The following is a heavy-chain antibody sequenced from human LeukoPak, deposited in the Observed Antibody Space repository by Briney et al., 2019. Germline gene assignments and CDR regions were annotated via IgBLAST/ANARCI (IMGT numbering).Heavy chain of an antibody. CDR2: IYYSGST. J-gene: IGHJ4*02. D-gene: IGHD3-10*01. CDR1: GGSISSSSYY. Sequence: SETLSLTCTVSGGSISSSSYYWGWIRQPPGKGLEWIGSIYYSGSTYYNPSLKSRVTISVDTSKNQFSLKLSSVTAADTAVYYCARGSVIDLWFGELKYYFDYWGQGTLVTVSS. V-gene: IGHV4-39*07. CDR3: ARGSVIDLWFGELKYYFDY.